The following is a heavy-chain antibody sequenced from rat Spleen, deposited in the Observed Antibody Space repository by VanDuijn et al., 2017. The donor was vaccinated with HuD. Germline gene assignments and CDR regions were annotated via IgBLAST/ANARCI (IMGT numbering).Heavy chain of an antibody. Sequence: EVQLVESDGGLVQPGRSLKLSCAASGFTFSDYYMAWVRQAPTKGLEWVATISYDGSSTYYPDSVKGRFTISRDNAKSTLYLQMDSLRFEDKATYYCARHASDYYSAYWYFDFWGPGTMVTVSS. J-gene: IGHJ1*01. CDR2: ISYDGSST. D-gene: IGHD1-1*01. CDR3: ARHASDYYSAYWYFDF. CDR1: GFTFSDYY. V-gene: IGHV5-29*01.